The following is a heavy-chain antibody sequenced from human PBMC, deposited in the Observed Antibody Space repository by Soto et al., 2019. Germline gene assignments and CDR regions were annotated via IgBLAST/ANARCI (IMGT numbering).Heavy chain of an antibody. CDR3: ARPRYDGSGTPFDY. Sequence: GGSLRLSCAASGFTFSSYWMHWVRQVPGKGLVWVSRINSDGSSRSYADSVKGRFTISRDDAKNTLYLQMNSLTAEDTVVYYCARPRYDGSGTPFDYWGQGSLVTVSS. J-gene: IGHJ4*02. D-gene: IGHD3-22*01. CDR1: GFTFSSYW. CDR2: INSDGSSR. V-gene: IGHV3-74*01.